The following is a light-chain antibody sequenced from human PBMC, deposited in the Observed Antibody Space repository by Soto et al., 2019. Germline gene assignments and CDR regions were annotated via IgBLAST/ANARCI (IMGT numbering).Light chain of an antibody. J-gene: IGKJ5*01. CDR1: HSLLHTTGETF. CDR3: MQSTQLPPT. CDR2: EVS. V-gene: IGKV2D-29*02. Sequence: DVVMTQTPLCLSVSPGQPASISCESRHSLLHTTGETFLFWYLQKPGQSPQLLIYEVSTRVSGVPDRFSGSGSGTDFTLEISRVETDDVGIYYCMQSTQLPPTFGQGTRLEI.